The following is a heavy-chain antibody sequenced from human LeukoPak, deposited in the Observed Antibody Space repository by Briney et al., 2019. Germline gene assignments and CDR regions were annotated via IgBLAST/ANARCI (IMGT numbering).Heavy chain of an antibody. J-gene: IGHJ4*02. Sequence: PRGFLRLSCAASGFTFTNYWMSCVRQAPGDGRELVANIKQDRSEKYYVDSVKGRFTISRDNAKNSLYLQMNSLRAEDTAVYYCARLREVPVFGVVTKSTSYFDYWGQGTLVTVSS. CDR1: GFTFTNYW. D-gene: IGHD3-3*01. V-gene: IGHV3-7*01. CDR2: IKQDRSEK. CDR3: ARLREVPVFGVVTKSTSYFDY.